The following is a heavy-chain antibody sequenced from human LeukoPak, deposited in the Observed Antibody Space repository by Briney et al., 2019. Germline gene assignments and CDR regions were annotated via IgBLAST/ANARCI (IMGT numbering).Heavy chain of an antibody. J-gene: IGHJ4*02. CDR1: GGSISNYH. V-gene: IGHV4-4*07. Sequence: PSETLSLTCTVSGGSISNYHWSRIRQPAGKGLEWIGQIHTSGSTNYNPPLKSRVTVSIDTPENQLSLTIRSVTAADTAIYYCARRHISSGWSFDYWGQGTLVTASS. D-gene: IGHD6-19*01. CDR3: ARRHISSGWSFDY. CDR2: IHTSGST.